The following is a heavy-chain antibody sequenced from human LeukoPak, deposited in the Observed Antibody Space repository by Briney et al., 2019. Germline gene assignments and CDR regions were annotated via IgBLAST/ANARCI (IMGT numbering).Heavy chain of an antibody. CDR1: GFTFTTYW. V-gene: IGHV3-74*01. D-gene: IGHD2/OR15-2a*01. CDR3: IRETHVGFRLEY. CDR2: INTHWRLT. Sequence: PGGSVRLSCAASGFTFTTYWMHWVRQVPGKGLVWVARINTHWRLTNYADSVKGQFTVSRDNAENTLYLQMNDLRPEDTAVYYCIRETHVGFRLEYWGQGTMATVTS. J-gene: IGHJ4*02.